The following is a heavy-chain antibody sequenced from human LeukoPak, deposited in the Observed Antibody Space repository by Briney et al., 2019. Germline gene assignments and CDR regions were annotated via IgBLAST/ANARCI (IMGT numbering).Heavy chain of an antibody. CDR3: QKTAYEILTGYRPFDY. CDR2: FYYRGST. V-gene: IGHV4-31*02. CDR1: AGSINIGGYY. J-gene: IGHJ4*02. D-gene: IGHD3-9*01. Sequence: SPTLSLTWTVYAGSINIGGYYWTWIRQHPGNGLEGIGYFYYRGSTYYTPSLKNRVTISVDTSKNQFYLKLSSVTAADTVFFFKQKTAYEILTGYRPFDYWGQGTLVTVSS.